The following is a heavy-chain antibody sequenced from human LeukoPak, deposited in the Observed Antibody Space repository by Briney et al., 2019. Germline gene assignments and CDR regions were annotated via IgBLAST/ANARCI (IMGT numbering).Heavy chain of an antibody. D-gene: IGHD2-2*01. CDR1: GGSISSGGYS. CDR2: IYHSGST. V-gene: IGHV4-30-2*01. J-gene: IGHJ2*01. Sequence: PSETLSLTCAVSGGSISSGGYSWSWIRQPPGKGLEWIGYIYHSGSTYYNPSLKSRVTISVDRSKNQFSLKLSSVTAADTAVYYCARGVVVPAAKYFDLWGRGTLVTASS. CDR3: ARGVVVPAAKYFDL.